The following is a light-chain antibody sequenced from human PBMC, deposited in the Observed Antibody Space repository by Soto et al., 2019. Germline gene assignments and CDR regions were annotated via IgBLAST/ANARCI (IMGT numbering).Light chain of an antibody. CDR3: QHYNSYSEA. J-gene: IGKJ4*02. Sequence: IRMTQSPSSFSASTGDRVTITCRASQGISSYLAWYQQKPGKAPKLLIYAASTLQSGVPSRFSGSGSGTEFTLTISSLQPDDFATYYCQHYNSYSEAFGGGTKVDIK. CDR1: QGISSY. CDR2: AAS. V-gene: IGKV1-8*01.